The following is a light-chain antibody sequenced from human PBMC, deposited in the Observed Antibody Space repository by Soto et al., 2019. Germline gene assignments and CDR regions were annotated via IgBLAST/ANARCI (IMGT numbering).Light chain of an antibody. V-gene: IGLV2-11*01. CDR2: DVN. CDR1: SCDVGGYNY. CDR3: CSYAGSSYV. J-gene: IGLJ1*01. Sequence: QSVLTPPRSVSGSPGHALPISCNGNSCDVGGYNYVSWYQQHPGKAPKLMIYDVNRRPSGVPDRFSGSKSGNTASLTISGLQAEDEADYYCCSYAGSSYVFGTGTKVTVL.